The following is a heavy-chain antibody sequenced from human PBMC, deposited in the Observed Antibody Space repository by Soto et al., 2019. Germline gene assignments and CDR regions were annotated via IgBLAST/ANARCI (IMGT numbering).Heavy chain of an antibody. V-gene: IGHV3-48*03. CDR2: ISSSGSTI. Sequence: GGSLRLSCAASGFTFSSYEMNWVRQAPGKGLEWVSYISSSGSTIYYADSVKGRSTISRDNAKNSLYLQMDSLRAEDTAVYYCARDHKGGYYYYGMDVWGQGTTVTVSS. J-gene: IGHJ6*02. CDR1: GFTFSSYE. CDR3: ARDHKGGYYYYGMDV.